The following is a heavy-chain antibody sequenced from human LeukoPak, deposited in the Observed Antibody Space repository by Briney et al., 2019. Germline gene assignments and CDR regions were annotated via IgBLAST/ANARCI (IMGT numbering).Heavy chain of an antibody. Sequence: GGSLRLSCAASGFTFSSYSMNWVRQAPGKGLEWVSSISSSNSYIYYADSVKGRFTISRDNAKNSLYLQMNSLRAEDTAVYYCARDGAHYYYYGMDVWGQGTTVTVSS. D-gene: IGHD3-16*01. CDR1: GFTFSSYS. CDR2: ISSSNSYI. J-gene: IGHJ6*02. CDR3: ARDGAHYYYYGMDV. V-gene: IGHV3-21*01.